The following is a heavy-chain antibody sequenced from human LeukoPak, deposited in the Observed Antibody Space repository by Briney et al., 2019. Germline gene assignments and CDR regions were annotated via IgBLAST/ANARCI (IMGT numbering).Heavy chain of an antibody. Sequence: ASVKVSCKASGYTFINYYMHWVRQAPGQGLEWMGIVNPNDGSTSYAQKFQGRVTMTRDMSTSTVYMELRSLRSEDTAVYYCARGPGEGGSSGYYYGKPEDPAEYYFDYWGQGTLVTVSS. D-gene: IGHD3-22*01. CDR2: VNPNDGST. J-gene: IGHJ4*02. V-gene: IGHV1-46*01. CDR3: ARGPGEGGSSGYYYGKPEDPAEYYFDY. CDR1: GYTFINYY.